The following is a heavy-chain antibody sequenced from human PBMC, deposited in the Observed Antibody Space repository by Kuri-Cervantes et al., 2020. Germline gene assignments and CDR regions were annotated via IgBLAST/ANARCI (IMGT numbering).Heavy chain of an antibody. D-gene: IGHD3-10*01. Sequence: LSLTCVASEFSLSSYTMNWVRQAPGKGLEWVSVIYSGGSTYYADSVKGRFTISRDNSKNTLYLQMNSLRAEDTAVYYCAREGLWFGEPYYYYYGMDVWGQGTTVTVSS. CDR3: AREGLWFGEPYYYYYGMDV. CDR2: IYSGGST. J-gene: IGHJ6*02. CDR1: EFSLSSYT. V-gene: IGHV3-53*01.